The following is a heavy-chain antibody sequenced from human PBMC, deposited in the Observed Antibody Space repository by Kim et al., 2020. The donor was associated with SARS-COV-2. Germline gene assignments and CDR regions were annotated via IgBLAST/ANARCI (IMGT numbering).Heavy chain of an antibody. V-gene: IGHV3-11*06. J-gene: IGHJ6*02. D-gene: IGHD6-13*01. CDR3: AREDLYSSSFYYYYYGMDV. Sequence: GRFTISRDNAKNSLYLQMNSLRAEDTAVYYCAREDLYSSSFYYYYYGMDVWGQGTTVTVSS.